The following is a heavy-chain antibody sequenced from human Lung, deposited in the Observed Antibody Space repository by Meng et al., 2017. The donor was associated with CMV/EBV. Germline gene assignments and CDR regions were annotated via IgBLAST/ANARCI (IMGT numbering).Heavy chain of an antibody. J-gene: IGHJ4*02. V-gene: IGHV5-51*01. CDR3: AREGRGGVVGANTLDY. Sequence: XVSXXASEYSFTNYWIGWVRQMPGKGLEWMGIIYPADSDTKYSQSFQGQVTISADTSMNTAYLQWSSLKASDTAMYYCAREGRGGVVGANTLDYGGQGTXVTVSS. D-gene: IGHD1-26*01. CDR1: EYSFTNYW. CDR2: IYPADSDT.